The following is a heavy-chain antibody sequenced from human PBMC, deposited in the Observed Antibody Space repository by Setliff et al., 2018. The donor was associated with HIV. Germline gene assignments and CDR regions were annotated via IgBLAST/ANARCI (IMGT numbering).Heavy chain of an antibody. Sequence: ASVKVSCKVSGYTLTEVSMHWVRQAPGEGLEWMGGLDPEDGKTIYAQKFQGRVSMTEDTSTDTASMELRGLRFDDTAVYYCAIVRRIITFGGLVGLVQSPYYFHCWGHGTLVTVSS. J-gene: IGHJ4*01. CDR1: GYTLTEVS. CDR2: LDPEDGKT. CDR3: AIVRRIITFGGLVGLVQSPYYFHC. V-gene: IGHV1-24*01. D-gene: IGHD3-16*02.